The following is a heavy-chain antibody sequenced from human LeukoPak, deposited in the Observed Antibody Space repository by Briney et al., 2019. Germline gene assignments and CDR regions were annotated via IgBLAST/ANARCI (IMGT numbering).Heavy chain of an antibody. CDR1: GYTFTSYG. CDR2: ISAYNGNT. V-gene: IGHV1-18*01. Sequence: ASVKVSCKASGYTFTSYGISWVRQAPGQGLEWMGWISAYNGNTNYAQKLQGRVTMTTDTSTSTAYMELRSLRSDDTAVYYCARDRLRHQYGSGSYFPFEYWGQGTLVTVSS. CDR3: ARDRLRHQYGSGSYFPFEY. D-gene: IGHD3-10*01. J-gene: IGHJ4*02.